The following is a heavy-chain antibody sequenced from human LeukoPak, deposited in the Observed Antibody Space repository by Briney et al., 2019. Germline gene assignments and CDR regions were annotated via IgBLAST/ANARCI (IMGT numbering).Heavy chain of an antibody. CDR1: GFTFSNYW. CDR2: INSDGSST. V-gene: IGHV3-74*01. Sequence: GGSLRLSCAASGFTFSNYWMHWVRQAPGKGLVWVSRINSDGSSTSYADSVKGRFTISRGNSKNTLYLQMNSLRAEDTAVYYCAKDTYDFWSGYFDYWGQGTLVTVSS. CDR3: AKDTYDFWSGYFDY. D-gene: IGHD3-3*01. J-gene: IGHJ4*02.